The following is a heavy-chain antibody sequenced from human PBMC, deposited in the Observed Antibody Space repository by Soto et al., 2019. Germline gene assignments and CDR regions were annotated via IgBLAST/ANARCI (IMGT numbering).Heavy chain of an antibody. D-gene: IGHD2-21*01. V-gene: IGHV4-34*01. CDR1: GGSFTGYY. CDR3: ARGQEGVVATH. CDR2: IKDGGST. Sequence: QVQLQQWGAGLLKPSETLSLTCAVNGGSFTGYYWCWFRQPPGKGLEWIGEIKDGGSTNYSPSLRSRVTISADTSKEQFSLKVTSVTAADTAVYYCARGQEGVVATHWDQGSLVTVSS. J-gene: IGHJ4*02.